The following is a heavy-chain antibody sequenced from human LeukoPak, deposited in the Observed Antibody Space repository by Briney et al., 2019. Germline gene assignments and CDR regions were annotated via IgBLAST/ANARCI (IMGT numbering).Heavy chain of an antibody. V-gene: IGHV5-51*01. CDR3: ARHIALTSGLDY. J-gene: IGHJ4*02. CDR1: GYSFTTYW. CDR2: IYPGDSDT. D-gene: IGHD5-12*01. Sequence: ESLKISCKGSGYSFTTYWIAWVRQMPGKGLEWMGIIYPGDSDTRYSPSFQGQVTISADKSISTACLQWSSLKASDTAIYYCARHIALTSGLDYWGQGTLVTVSS.